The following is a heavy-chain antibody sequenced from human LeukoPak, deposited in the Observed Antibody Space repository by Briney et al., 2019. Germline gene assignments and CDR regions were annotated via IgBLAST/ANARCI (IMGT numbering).Heavy chain of an antibody. Sequence: ASVQVSCKASGYTFTGYYINWVRQAPGQGLEWMGWINPNSGATIYAQKFQGRVTVTRDTSISTAYMELSRLRSDDTAVYYCTRVESMTLFDSWGQGTLVTVSS. CDR1: GYTFTGYY. J-gene: IGHJ5*01. CDR2: INPNSGAT. CDR3: TRVESMTLFDS. V-gene: IGHV1-2*02.